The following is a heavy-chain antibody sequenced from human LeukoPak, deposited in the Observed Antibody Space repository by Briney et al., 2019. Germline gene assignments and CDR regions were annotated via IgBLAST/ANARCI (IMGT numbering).Heavy chain of an antibody. CDR1: GYTFTGYY. Sequence: ASVKVSCKASGYTFTGYYMNWVRQAPGQGLEWMGWINPNSGGTNYAQKFQDRVTMTRDTSISTAYMELSRLRSDDTAVYYCASERAYCGNDCYPKKGDAFDIWGQGTMVTVSS. CDR2: INPNSGGT. D-gene: IGHD2-21*02. V-gene: IGHV1-2*02. J-gene: IGHJ3*02. CDR3: ASERAYCGNDCYPKKGDAFDI.